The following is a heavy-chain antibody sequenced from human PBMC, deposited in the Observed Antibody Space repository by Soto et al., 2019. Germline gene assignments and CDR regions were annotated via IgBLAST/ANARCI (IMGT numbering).Heavy chain of an antibody. Sequence: QVQLVQSGAEVKKPGASVKVSCKASDKTFLSYGISWVRQGPGQGLEWMGWISPYNGNTNYAQKLPGRVTMTTDTSTSTAYMELRSLRSDDTAVYYCATQIDTVMFFRACGQGTLVTVSS. CDR1: DKTFLSYG. CDR2: ISPYNGNT. V-gene: IGHV1-18*01. CDR3: ATQIDTVMFFRA. J-gene: IGHJ5*02. D-gene: IGHD5-18*01.